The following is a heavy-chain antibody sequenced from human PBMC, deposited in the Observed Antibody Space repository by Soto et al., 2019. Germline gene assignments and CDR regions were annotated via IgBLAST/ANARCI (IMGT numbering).Heavy chain of an antibody. CDR2: FIPIFETA. J-gene: IGHJ5*02. Sequence: QGQLVQSGAEVKKPGSSVKVSCKASGGTLSNYGFSWVRQAPGQGLEWMVAFIPIFETAKYAQKFQGRVTITADESTSTVYMELSSLRYEDTAVYHCARVGYNNNGHMDWLDPWGQGTLVTVSS. CDR3: ARVGYNNNGHMDWLDP. D-gene: IGHD1-20*01. CDR1: GGTLSNYG. V-gene: IGHV1-69*01.